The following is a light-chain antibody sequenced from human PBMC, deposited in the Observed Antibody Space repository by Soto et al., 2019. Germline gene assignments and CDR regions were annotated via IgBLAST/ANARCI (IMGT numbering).Light chain of an antibody. J-gene: IGKJ1*01. CDR1: QSIRTW. CDR2: RAS. Sequence: DIQMTQSPSTLSASVGDRVTITCRASQSIRTWLAWYQQKPGKAPNLLIYRASSLETGVPSRFSGSGSATEFTLTISSLQPGDFATYYCQQYHSYSTFGQGTKVDI. V-gene: IGKV1-5*03. CDR3: QQYHSYST.